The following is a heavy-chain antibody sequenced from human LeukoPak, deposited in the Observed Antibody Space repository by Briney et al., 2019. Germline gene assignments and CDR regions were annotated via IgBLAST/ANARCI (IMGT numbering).Heavy chain of an antibody. CDR1: GGSISSYY. CDR2: ISYSGST. D-gene: IGHD2/OR15-2a*01. Sequence: SETLSLTCTVSGGSISSYYWSWIRQPPGKGLEWIGYISYSGSTNYNPSLKSRVTISLDTSKNQFSLKLSSVTAADTAVYYCAGHHPRNTVDFWGQGTLVTVSS. J-gene: IGHJ4*02. V-gene: IGHV4-59*08. CDR3: AGHHPRNTVDF.